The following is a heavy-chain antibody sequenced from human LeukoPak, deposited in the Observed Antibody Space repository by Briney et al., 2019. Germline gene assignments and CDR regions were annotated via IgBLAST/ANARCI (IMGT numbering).Heavy chain of an antibody. CDR1: GGSISSYY. CDR2: ISYSGST. D-gene: IGHD2/OR15-2a*01. Sequence: SETLSLTCTVSGGSISSYYWSWIRQPPGKGLEWIGYISYSGSTNYNPSLKSRVTISLDTSKNQFSLKLSSVTAADTAVYYCAGHHPRNTVDFWGQGTLVTVSS. J-gene: IGHJ4*02. V-gene: IGHV4-59*08. CDR3: AGHHPRNTVDF.